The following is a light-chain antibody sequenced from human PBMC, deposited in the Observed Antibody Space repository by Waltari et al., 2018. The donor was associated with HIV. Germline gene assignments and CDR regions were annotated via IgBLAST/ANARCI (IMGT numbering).Light chain of an antibody. J-gene: IGKJ1*01. Sequence: EIVLTQSPATLSLSPGERATLSCRASQSVSSNLAWYQQKPGQAPRLIIYGASTRATGIPARFSGSGSGTEFTLTISSLQSEDFAVYYCQQYNNWPQTFGQGTKVEIK. V-gene: IGKV3-15*01. CDR2: GAS. CDR1: QSVSSN. CDR3: QQYNNWPQT.